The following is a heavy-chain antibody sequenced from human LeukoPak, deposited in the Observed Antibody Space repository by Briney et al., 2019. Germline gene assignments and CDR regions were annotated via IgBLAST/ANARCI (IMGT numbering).Heavy chain of an antibody. Sequence: HAGRSLRLSCAASGFTFSNYGMHWARQAPGKGLEWVAVISYDGSNKYYADSVKGRFTISSDNSKNTLYLQMNSLSAEDTAVYYCAKGDYYDSSGYHWGQGTLVTVSS. V-gene: IGHV3-30*18. J-gene: IGHJ4*02. CDR2: ISYDGSNK. D-gene: IGHD3-22*01. CDR3: AKGDYYDSSGYH. CDR1: GFTFSNYG.